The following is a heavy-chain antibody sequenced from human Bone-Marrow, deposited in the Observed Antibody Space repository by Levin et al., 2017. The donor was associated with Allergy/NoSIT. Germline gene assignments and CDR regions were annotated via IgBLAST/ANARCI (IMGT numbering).Heavy chain of an antibody. CDR3: ASLGYCSGGSCFWPNDYGDSDGT. CDR2: IIPMFGTA. Sequence: SGESLKISCKASGGTFTNYAINWVRQAPGQGLEWMGGIIPMFGTAFYAEKFQGRVTIIADESTTTSHLELSSLRSEDTAIYYCASLGYCSGGSCFWPNDYGDSDGTWGLGTRVIVSS. CDR1: GGTFTNYA. J-gene: IGHJ5*02. D-gene: IGHD2-15*01. V-gene: IGHV1-69*01.